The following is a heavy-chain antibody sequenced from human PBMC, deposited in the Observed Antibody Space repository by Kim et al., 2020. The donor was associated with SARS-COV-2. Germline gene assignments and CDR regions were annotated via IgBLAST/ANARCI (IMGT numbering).Heavy chain of an antibody. V-gene: IGHV4-59*08. CDR3: VRHFTDATSHYYLDQ. Sequence: SETLSLTCSVSRDSVTNYYWSWIRQPPGKGLEWIAYTHQFATAIYNPSLRGRVTISIDKSKNQVSLNLTSVTAADTDIYYLVRHFTDATSHYYLDQCGQG. CDR1: RDSVTNYY. D-gene: IGHD3-10*01. CDR2: THQFATA. J-gene: IGHJ4*02.